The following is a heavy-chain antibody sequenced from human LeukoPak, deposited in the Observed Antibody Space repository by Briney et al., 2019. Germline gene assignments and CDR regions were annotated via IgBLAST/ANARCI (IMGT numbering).Heavy chain of an antibody. V-gene: IGHV4-34*01. D-gene: IGHD1-20*01. CDR1: GGSFSDYY. Sequence: SETLSLTCGVYGGSFSDYYWSWIRQPPGKGLEWIGEINHSGSTYYNPSLKSRVTMSVDTSKNQFSLKLSSVTAADTAVYYCARVRYNWNRDFDYWGQGTLVTVSS. CDR3: ARVRYNWNRDFDY. CDR2: INHSGST. J-gene: IGHJ4*02.